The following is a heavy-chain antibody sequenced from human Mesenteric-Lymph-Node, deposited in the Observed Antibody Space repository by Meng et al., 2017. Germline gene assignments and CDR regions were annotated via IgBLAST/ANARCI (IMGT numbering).Heavy chain of an antibody. CDR3: ARDLSARYDY. CDR1: GDSVSSNSAA. Sequence: SCAISGDSVSSNSAAWNWIRQSPSRDLEWLGRTFYRSKWYHEYAVSVKSRITINPDTSKNQFSLQLNSVTPEDTAVYYCARDLSARYDYWGQGTLVTVSS. CDR2: TFYRSKWYH. J-gene: IGHJ4*02. V-gene: IGHV6-1*01. D-gene: IGHD3-16*02.